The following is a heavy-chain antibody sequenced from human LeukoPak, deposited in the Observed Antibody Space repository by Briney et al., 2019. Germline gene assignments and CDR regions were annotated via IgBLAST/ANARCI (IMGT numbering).Heavy chain of an antibody. Sequence: GRSLRLSCAASGFTFSSYGMHWVRQAPGKGLEWVAVIWYDGSNKYYADSVKGRFTTSRDNSKNTLYLQMNSLRAEDTAVYYCARDGYSSGWYGPDYWGQGTLVTVSS. D-gene: IGHD6-19*01. CDR2: IWYDGSNK. J-gene: IGHJ4*02. CDR3: ARDGYSSGWYGPDY. V-gene: IGHV3-33*01. CDR1: GFTFSSYG.